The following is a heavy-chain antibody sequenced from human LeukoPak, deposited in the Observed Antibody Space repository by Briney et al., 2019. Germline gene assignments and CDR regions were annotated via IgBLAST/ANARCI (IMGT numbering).Heavy chain of an antibody. CDR1: GYTFTTHG. CDR2: ISPYNGNT. CDR3: ARGGDYDFWSGYYDY. Sequence: ASVKVSCKASGYTFTTHGISWVRQAPGQGLEWMGWISPYNGNTNHAQKFQGRVTMSTDTSTSTAYMELRSLRPDDTAVYYCARGGDYDFWSGYYDYWGQGTLVTVSS. V-gene: IGHV1-18*01. D-gene: IGHD3-3*01. J-gene: IGHJ4*02.